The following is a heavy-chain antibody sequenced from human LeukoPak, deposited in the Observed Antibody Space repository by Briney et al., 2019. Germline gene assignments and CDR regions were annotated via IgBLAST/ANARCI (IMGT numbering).Heavy chain of an antibody. CDR2: IYSGGST. V-gene: IGHV3-53*01. CDR1: GFTVSSNY. Sequence: HPGGSLRLSCAASGFTVSSNYMSWVRQAPGKGLEWVSVIYSGGSTYYADSVKGRFTISRDNSKNTLYLQMNSLRAEDTAVYYCARVAMTTVTEGAYYFDYWGQGTLVTVSS. D-gene: IGHD4-17*01. CDR3: ARVAMTTVTEGAYYFDY. J-gene: IGHJ4*02.